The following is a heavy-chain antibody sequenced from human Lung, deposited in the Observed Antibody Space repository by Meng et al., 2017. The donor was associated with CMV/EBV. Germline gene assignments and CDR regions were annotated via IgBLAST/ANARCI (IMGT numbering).Heavy chain of an antibody. J-gene: IGHJ6*02. CDR3: AREDIAAHPYYYYGMDV. D-gene: IGHD6-25*01. V-gene: IGHV4-61*01. CDR1: GGSVTSGSYY. Sequence: SETLSLXCTVAGGSVTSGSYYWSWIRQPPGKGLEWIGYIYYSGSTNYNLSLKSRVTISVDTSKNQFSLKLSSVTAADTAVYYCAREDIAAHPYYYYGMDVWGQGXTVTVSS. CDR2: IYYSGST.